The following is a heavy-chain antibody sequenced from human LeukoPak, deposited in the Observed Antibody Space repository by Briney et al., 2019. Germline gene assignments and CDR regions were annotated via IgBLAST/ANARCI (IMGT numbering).Heavy chain of an antibody. CDR3: VTGGLYYDKRTRVGWFDP. D-gene: IGHD3-16*01. CDR1: GYTLIELS. CDR2: SDPEDGKS. V-gene: IGHV1-24*01. Sequence: GASVKVSCKVSGYTLIELSMHWVRQSPGKGLEWMGGSDPEDGKSIYAQRFQGRVTMTEDTSTDTAYMELSSLTSEDTAVYYCVTGGLYYDKRTRVGWFDPWGQGTLVTVSS. J-gene: IGHJ5*02.